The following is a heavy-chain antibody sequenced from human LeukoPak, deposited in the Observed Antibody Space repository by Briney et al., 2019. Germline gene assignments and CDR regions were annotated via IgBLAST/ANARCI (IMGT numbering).Heavy chain of an antibody. J-gene: IGHJ4*02. Sequence: GGSLRPSCAASGFTFSSYAMSWVRQAPGKGLEWVSAISGSGGSTYYADSVKGRFTISRDNSKNTLYLQMNSLRAEDTAVYYCAKDLSSSSSVVVVAAKHDYWGQGTLVTVSS. V-gene: IGHV3-23*01. D-gene: IGHD2-15*01. CDR1: GFTFSSYA. CDR2: ISGSGGST. CDR3: AKDLSSSSSVVVVAAKHDY.